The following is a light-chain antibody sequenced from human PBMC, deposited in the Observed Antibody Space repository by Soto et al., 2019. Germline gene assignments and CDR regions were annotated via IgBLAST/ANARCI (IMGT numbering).Light chain of an antibody. V-gene: IGKV1-39*01. CDR1: QSISNY. Sequence: DIQMTQSPSSLSASVGDRVTITCRASQSISNYLNWYQQKPGKAPKILIYTASSLQSGVPSRFSGSGSGTDFTLTISSLQPEDFASYFFQQSFSTPYTFGQGTKLEIK. CDR2: TAS. CDR3: QQSFSTPYT. J-gene: IGKJ2*01.